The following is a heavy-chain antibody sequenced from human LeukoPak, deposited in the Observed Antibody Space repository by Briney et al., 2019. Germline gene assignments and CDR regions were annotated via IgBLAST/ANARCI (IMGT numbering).Heavy chain of an antibody. CDR3: ARDGVENSSWYPLDS. V-gene: IGHV4-4*07. CDR2: IYTSGST. J-gene: IGHJ4*02. D-gene: IGHD6-13*01. Sequence: SETLSLTCTVSGASISSYYWSWVRQPAGEGLEWIGRIYTSGSTNYKPSLKSRVTMSVDTSKNQFSLKLTSVTAADTAVYCCARDGVENSSWYPLDSWGPGTLVTVSS. CDR1: GASISSYY.